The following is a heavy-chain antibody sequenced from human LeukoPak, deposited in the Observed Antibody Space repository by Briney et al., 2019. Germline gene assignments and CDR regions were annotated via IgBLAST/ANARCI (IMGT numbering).Heavy chain of an antibody. J-gene: IGHJ5*02. CDR1: GGSISSYY. CDR2: IYYSGST. D-gene: IGHD3-10*01. Sequence: SETLSLTCTVSGGSISSYYWSWIRQPPGKGLEWIGYIYYSGSTNYNPSLKSRVTISVDTSKNQFSLKLGSVTAADTAVYYCARDSSEGLWFGESRNNWFDPWGQGTLVTVSS. V-gene: IGHV4-59*01. CDR3: ARDSSEGLWFGESRNNWFDP.